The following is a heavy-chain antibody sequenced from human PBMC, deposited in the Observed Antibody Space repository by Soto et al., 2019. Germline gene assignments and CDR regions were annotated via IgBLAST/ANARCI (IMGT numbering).Heavy chain of an antibody. J-gene: IGHJ3*02. CDR3: AKDLREGSWELRDAFDI. V-gene: IGHV3-30*18. CDR1: GFTFSSYG. D-gene: IGHD1-26*01. CDR2: ISYDGSNK. Sequence: QVQLVESGGGVVQPGRSLRLSCAASGFTFSSYGMHWVRQAPGKGLEWVAVISYDGSNKYYADSVKGRFTISRDNSKNTLYLQMNGLRAEDTAGYYCAKDLREGSWELRDAFDIWGQGTMVTVSS.